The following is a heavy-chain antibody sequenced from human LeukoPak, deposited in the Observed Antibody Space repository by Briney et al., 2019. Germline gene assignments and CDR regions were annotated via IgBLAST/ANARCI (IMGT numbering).Heavy chain of an antibody. J-gene: IGHJ4*02. CDR2: ISSSSSYI. V-gene: IGHV3-21*01. Sequence: GGSLRLSCEASGSTFSNYSMNWVRQAPGKGLEWVSSISSSSSYIYYADSVKGRFTISRDNAKNSLYLQMNSLRAEDTAVYYCARGALTGYPYYFDCWGQGTLVTVSS. CDR1: GSTFSNYS. CDR3: ARGALTGYPYYFDC. D-gene: IGHD3-9*01.